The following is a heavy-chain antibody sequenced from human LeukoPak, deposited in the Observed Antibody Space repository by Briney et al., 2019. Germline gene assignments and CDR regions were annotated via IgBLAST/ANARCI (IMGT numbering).Heavy chain of an antibody. CDR2: IYTSGST. J-gene: IGHJ6*03. D-gene: IGHD3-3*01. Sequence: PSETLSLTCTVSGGSISSGSYSWSWIRQPAGKGLEWIGRIYTSGSTNYNPSLKSRVTISVDTSKKQFSLKLSSVTAADTAVYYCARAGYDFWSGDYYYYYMDVWGKGTTVTVSS. CDR3: ARAGYDFWSGDYYYYYMDV. V-gene: IGHV4-61*02. CDR1: GGSISSGSYS.